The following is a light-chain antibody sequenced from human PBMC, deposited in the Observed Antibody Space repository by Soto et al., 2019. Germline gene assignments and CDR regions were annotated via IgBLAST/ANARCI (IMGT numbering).Light chain of an antibody. CDR2: DAS. J-gene: IGKJ1*01. CDR3: QLYSIFPT. Sequence: DIQMTQSPSTLSASVGDRVTITCRASQGINSWLAWYQQKPGKAPKLLIYDASNLESGVPSRFSGSGSGTDFLFPFSGLQPDDFVLYYRQLYSIFPTCAQGTRVDIK. CDR1: QGINSW. V-gene: IGKV1-5*01.